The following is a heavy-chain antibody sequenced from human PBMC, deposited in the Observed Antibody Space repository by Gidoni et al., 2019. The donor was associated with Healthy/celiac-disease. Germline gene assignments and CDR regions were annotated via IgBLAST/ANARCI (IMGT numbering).Heavy chain of an antibody. CDR1: GGTFSSYA. CDR3: AIAAAGKGTSDYYYYMDV. CDR2: IIPIFGTA. D-gene: IGHD6-13*01. V-gene: IGHV1-69*01. J-gene: IGHJ6*03. Sequence: QVQLVQSGAEVKKPGSSVKVSCKASGGTFSSYAISWVRQAPGQGLEWMGGIIPIFGTANYAQKLQGRGTSTADESTSTAYMELSSLRSEDTAVYYCAIAAAGKGTSDYYYYMDVWGKGTTVTVSS.